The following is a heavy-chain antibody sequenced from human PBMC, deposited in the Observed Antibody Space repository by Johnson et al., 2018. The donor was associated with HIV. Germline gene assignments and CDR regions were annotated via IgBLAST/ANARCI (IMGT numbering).Heavy chain of an antibody. CDR2: ILFDGSKK. CDR3: SVDAFDI. Sequence: QVQLVESGGGVVQSGRSLRLSCAASGVSFSDYAMHWVRQAPGKGLEWVAVILFDGSKKYYTDSVKGRFTISRDNSKNTLFLQMNSLKTEDTAVYYCSVDAFDIWGQGTMVTVSS. J-gene: IGHJ3*02. V-gene: IGHV3-33*01. CDR1: GVSFSDYA.